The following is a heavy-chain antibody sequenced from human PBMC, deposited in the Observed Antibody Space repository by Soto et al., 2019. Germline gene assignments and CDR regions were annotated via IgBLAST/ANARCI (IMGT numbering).Heavy chain of an antibody. J-gene: IGHJ4*02. D-gene: IGHD3-22*01. V-gene: IGHV3-33*01. Sequence: QVQLVESGGGVVQPGRSLRLSCAASGFTFSSYGMHWVRQAPGKGLEWVAVIWYDGSNKYYADSVKGRFTISRDNSKNTLYLQMNSLRADDTAVYYCARDSSGYLDYWGQGTLVTVSS. CDR2: IWYDGSNK. CDR3: ARDSSGYLDY. CDR1: GFTFSSYG.